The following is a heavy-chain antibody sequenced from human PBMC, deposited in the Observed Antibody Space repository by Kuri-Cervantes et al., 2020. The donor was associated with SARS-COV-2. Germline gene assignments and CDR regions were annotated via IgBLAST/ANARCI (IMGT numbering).Heavy chain of an antibody. CDR2: IKSKTDGGTT. V-gene: IGHV3-15*01. Sequence: GGSLRLSCAASGFTFSDYYMSWIRQAPGKGLEWVGRIKSKTDGGTTDYAAPVKGRFTISRDDSKNTLYLQMNSLKTEDTAVYYCTTDLVTTDYYYYMDVWGKGTTVTVSS. CDR3: TTDLVTTDYYYYMDV. D-gene: IGHD4-17*01. CDR1: GFTFSDYY. J-gene: IGHJ6*03.